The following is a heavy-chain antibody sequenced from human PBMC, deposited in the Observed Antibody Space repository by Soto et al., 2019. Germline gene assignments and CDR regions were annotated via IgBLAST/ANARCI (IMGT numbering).Heavy chain of an antibody. V-gene: IGHV4-4*02. J-gene: IGHJ5*02. CDR1: GGSISSSSW. Sequence: QVQLQESGPGLVKPSGTLSLTCAVSGGSISSSSWWSWVRQPPGKGLEWIGEIYHSGSTNYNPSLKSRVTISVDKSKNQFSLKLSSVTAADTAVYYCARLVRGVILGGGYNWFDPWGQGTLVTVSS. CDR3: ARLVRGVILGGGYNWFDP. CDR2: IYHSGST. D-gene: IGHD3-10*01.